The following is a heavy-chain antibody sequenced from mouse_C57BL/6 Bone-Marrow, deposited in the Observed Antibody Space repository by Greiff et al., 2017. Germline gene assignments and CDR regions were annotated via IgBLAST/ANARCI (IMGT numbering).Heavy chain of an antibody. CDR1: GFTFSDYG. J-gene: IGHJ3*01. CDR2: ISSGSSTI. Sequence: EVQLVESGGGLVKPGGSLKLSCAASGFTFSDYGMHWVRQAPEKGLEWVAYISSGSSTIYYADTVKGRFTISRDNAKNTLFLQMTSLRSEDTAMYYCARENYSNSWFVYWGQGTLVTVSA. CDR3: ARENYSNSWFVY. V-gene: IGHV5-17*01. D-gene: IGHD2-5*01.